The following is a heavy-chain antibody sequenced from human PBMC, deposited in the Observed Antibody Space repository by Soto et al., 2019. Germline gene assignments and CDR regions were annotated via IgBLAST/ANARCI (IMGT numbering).Heavy chain of an antibody. Sequence: PSEILSLTCAVYGGSFSGYYWSWIRQPPGKGLEWIGEINHSGSTNYNPSLKSRVTISVDTSKNQFSLKLSSVTAADTAVYYCRTVDTAMDYYGMDVWGQGTTVTVSS. V-gene: IGHV4-34*01. CDR2: INHSGST. CDR3: RTVDTAMDYYGMDV. J-gene: IGHJ6*02. D-gene: IGHD5-18*01. CDR1: GGSFSGYY.